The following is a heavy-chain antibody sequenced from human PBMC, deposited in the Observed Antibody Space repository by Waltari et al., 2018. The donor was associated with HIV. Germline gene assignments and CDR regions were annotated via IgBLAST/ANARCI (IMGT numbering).Heavy chain of an antibody. Sequence: QVQLQQWGAGLLKPSETLSLTCAVYGGSFSGYYWSWIRQPPGKGLEWIGEINHSGSTNYNPSLKSRVTISVDTSKNQFSLKLSSVTAADTAVYYCARYQWSYGFRYWGQGTLVTVSS. CDR1: GGSFSGYY. V-gene: IGHV4-34*01. CDR2: INHSGST. CDR3: ARYQWSYGFRY. J-gene: IGHJ4*02. D-gene: IGHD5-18*01.